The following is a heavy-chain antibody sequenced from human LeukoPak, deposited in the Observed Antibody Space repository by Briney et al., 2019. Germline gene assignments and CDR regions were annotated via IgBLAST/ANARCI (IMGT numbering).Heavy chain of an antibody. Sequence: GGSLRLSCAASGFTFSSYGMHWVRQAPGKGLEWVAVISYDGSNKYYADSVKGRFTISRDNSKNTLYLQMNSLRAEDTAVYYCAKDYSGFGELSYCFDYWGQGTLVTVSS. CDR3: AKDYSGFGELSYCFDY. V-gene: IGHV3-30*18. CDR1: GFTFSSYG. J-gene: IGHJ4*02. D-gene: IGHD3-10*01. CDR2: ISYDGSNK.